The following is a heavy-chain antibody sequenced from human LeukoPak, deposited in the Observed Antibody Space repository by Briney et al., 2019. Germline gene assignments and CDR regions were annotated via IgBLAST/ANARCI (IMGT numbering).Heavy chain of an antibody. CDR3: ARRGLVGATFDY. V-gene: IGHV4-39*01. D-gene: IGHD1-26*01. Sequence: PSETLSLTRTVSGGSIDSSTYYWGWIRQPPGKGLEWIGNIYYSGDTYYNPSLKSRVTISEDTSRNQFSLKLTSVTAADTAVYYCARRGLVGATFDYWGQGTLVTVSS. CDR1: GGSIDSSTYY. J-gene: IGHJ4*02. CDR2: IYYSGDT.